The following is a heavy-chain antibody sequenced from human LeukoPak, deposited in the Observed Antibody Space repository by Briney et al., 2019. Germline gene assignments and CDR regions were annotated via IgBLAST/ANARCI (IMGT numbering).Heavy chain of an antibody. J-gene: IGHJ4*02. CDR2: ISWNSGSI. Sequence: SLRLSCAASGFTFDDYAMHWVRQAPGKGLEWVSGISWNSGSIGYADSVKGRFTISRDNAKNSLYLQMNSLRAEDTALYYCAKGDCSGGSCYRYLDYWGQGTLVTVSS. CDR3: AKGDCSGGSCYRYLDY. D-gene: IGHD2-15*01. V-gene: IGHV3-9*01. CDR1: GFTFDDYA.